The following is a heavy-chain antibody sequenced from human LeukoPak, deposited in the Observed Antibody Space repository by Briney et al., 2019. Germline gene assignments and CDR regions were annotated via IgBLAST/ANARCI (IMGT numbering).Heavy chain of an antibody. Sequence: GGSLRLSCAASGFTFSSYAMSRVRQALGKGLEWVSAISGSGGSTYYADSVKGRFTISRDNSKNTLYLQMNSLRAEDTAVYYCAKDLGTVTPLRGFDYWGQGTLVTVSS. CDR1: GFTFSSYA. D-gene: IGHD4-11*01. V-gene: IGHV3-23*01. CDR3: AKDLGTVTPLRGFDY. CDR2: ISGSGGST. J-gene: IGHJ4*02.